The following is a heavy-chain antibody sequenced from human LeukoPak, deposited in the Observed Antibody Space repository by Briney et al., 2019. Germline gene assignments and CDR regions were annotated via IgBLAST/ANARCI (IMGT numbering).Heavy chain of an antibody. CDR2: IYHSGST. J-gene: IGHJ4*02. Sequence: SGTLSLTCAVSGGSISSSNWWSWVRQPPGKGLEWIGEIYHSGSTNDNPSLKSRVTMSVDTSKNQFSLKLNSVTAADTAVYYCARTSAGKVDYWGQGTLVTVSS. D-gene: IGHD6-13*01. V-gene: IGHV4-4*02. CDR1: GGSISSSNW. CDR3: ARTSAGKVDY.